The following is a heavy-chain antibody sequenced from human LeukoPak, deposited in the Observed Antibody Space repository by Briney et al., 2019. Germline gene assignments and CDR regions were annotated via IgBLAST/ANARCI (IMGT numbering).Heavy chain of an antibody. V-gene: IGHV3-13*01. CDR3: VREARGYHYTYFDY. CDR2: VSAGHHA. CDR1: GFTLGGHD. D-gene: IGHD5-18*01. J-gene: IGHJ4*02. Sequence: GGSLRLSCTAPGFTLGGHDMHWVRQTTGDGLEWVAAVSAGHHAFYAGSVKGRFTVSREDAKNSLYPQMNSLRAGDTAVYYCVREARGYHYTYFDYWGQGSLVTVSS.